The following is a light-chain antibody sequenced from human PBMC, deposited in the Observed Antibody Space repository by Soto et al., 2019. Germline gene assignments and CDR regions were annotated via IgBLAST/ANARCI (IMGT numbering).Light chain of an antibody. V-gene: IGKV1-5*03. CDR2: KAS. Sequence: DIQMTQSPSTLSASVGDRVTITCRASQSISSWLAWYQQKPGKAPKLLIYKASSLEIGVPSRFSGCGSGTEFTLTISSLQPDDFATYYCQQYNSYSYTFGQGTKLEIK. CDR1: QSISSW. J-gene: IGKJ2*01. CDR3: QQYNSYSYT.